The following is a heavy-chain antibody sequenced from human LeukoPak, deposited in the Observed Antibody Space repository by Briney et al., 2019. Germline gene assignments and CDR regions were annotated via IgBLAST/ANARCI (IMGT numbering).Heavy chain of an antibody. Sequence: GSLRFSCAASGFTFRSYAMSWVRQAPGKGLEWVSAISGSGGSTYYADSVKGRFTISRDNSKNTLYLQMNSLRAEDTAVYYCAKHLRGPLSKGGFDYWGQGTLVTVSS. CDR3: AKHLRGPLSKGGFDY. D-gene: IGHD3-10*01. CDR2: ISGSGGST. J-gene: IGHJ4*02. V-gene: IGHV3-23*01. CDR1: GFTFRSYA.